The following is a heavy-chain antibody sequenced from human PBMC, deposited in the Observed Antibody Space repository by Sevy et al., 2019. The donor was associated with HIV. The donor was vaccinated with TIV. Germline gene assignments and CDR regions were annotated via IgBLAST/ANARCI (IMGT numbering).Heavy chain of an antibody. CDR3: ARGWGPTVTNCDY. CDR2: IVLGNGRT. J-gene: IGHJ4*02. D-gene: IGHD4-17*01. V-gene: IGHV1-3*01. Sequence: ASVRVSCKASASIFTYYALHWVRQAPGQRPEWMGWIVLGNGRTKYPEDFQGRVTFTRDQSARVAYMGLSSLTSEDTAVYYCARGWGPTVTNCDYWGQGSLVTVSS. CDR1: ASIFTYYA.